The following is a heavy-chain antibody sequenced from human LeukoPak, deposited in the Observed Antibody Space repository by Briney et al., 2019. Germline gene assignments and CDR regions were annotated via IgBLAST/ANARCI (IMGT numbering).Heavy chain of an antibody. J-gene: IGHJ4*02. D-gene: IGHD1-26*01. Sequence: PGGSLRLSCAASEFTFSSYAMNWVRQAPGKGLEWVSAISGSGGSTYYADSVKGRFTISRDNSKNILYLQMNSLRAEDTALYYCAKSYSGSYDNYFDYWGQGTLVIVSS. CDR3: AKSYSGSYDNYFDY. CDR2: ISGSGGST. CDR1: EFTFSSYA. V-gene: IGHV3-23*01.